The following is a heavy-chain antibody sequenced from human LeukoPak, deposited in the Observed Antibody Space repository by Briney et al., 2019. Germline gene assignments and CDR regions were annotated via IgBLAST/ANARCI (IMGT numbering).Heavy chain of an antibody. CDR1: GGSFSGYY. Sequence: SETLSLTCAVYGGSFSGYYWSWVREPPGKGLEWIGEINHSGSTNYNPSLKSPVTISLDTSKNQFSLKLSSVTPADTAFYYCASQGHHGKIVGTTLSYFYMDVWGKGPTVTVSS. D-gene: IGHD1-26*01. CDR2: INHSGST. J-gene: IGHJ6*03. CDR3: ASQGHHGKIVGTTLSYFYMDV. V-gene: IGHV4-34*01.